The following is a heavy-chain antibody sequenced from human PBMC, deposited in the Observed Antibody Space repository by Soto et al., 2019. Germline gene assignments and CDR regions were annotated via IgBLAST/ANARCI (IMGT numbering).Heavy chain of an antibody. CDR3: ARDYGALPCDRIQH. V-gene: IGHV3-30*03. CDR2: VSYDGKNI. Sequence: VESGGGVVQPGRSLTLSCAASGVSLDSYAMHWVRQAPGKGHEWMAVVSYDGKNIYYADSVKGRFTISKDDPKNTLYLRMGSLTAEDTATYYCARDYGALPCDRIQHWGRGTLVTVSS. D-gene: IGHD3-10*01. J-gene: IGHJ1*01. CDR1: GVSLDSYA.